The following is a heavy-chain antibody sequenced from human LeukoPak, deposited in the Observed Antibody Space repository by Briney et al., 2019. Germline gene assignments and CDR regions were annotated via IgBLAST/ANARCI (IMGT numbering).Heavy chain of an antibody. CDR1: GGSISSYY. Sequence: SETLSLTCTVSGGSISSYYWSWIRQPPGKGLEWIGYIYYSGSTNYNPSLKSRVTISVDTSKNQFSLKLSSVTAADTALYHCARAKWAGTDYYYYMDVWGKGTTVTISS. CDR3: ARAKWAGTDYYYYMDV. V-gene: IGHV4-59*01. CDR2: IYYSGST. J-gene: IGHJ6*03. D-gene: IGHD6-19*01.